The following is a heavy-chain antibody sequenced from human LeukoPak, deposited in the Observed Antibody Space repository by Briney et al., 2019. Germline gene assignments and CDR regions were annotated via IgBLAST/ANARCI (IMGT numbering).Heavy chain of an antibody. V-gene: IGHV4-61*08. CDR3: ARTQSQSGSYRYYFGY. CDR1: GGSVGSAGYY. D-gene: IGHD1-26*01. J-gene: IGHJ4*02. Sequence: SETLSLTCTVSGGSVGSAGYYWSWIRQPPGGGLEWIGYIYYIRNTSYNPSLKSRVTMSLDPSKNQFSLKLNSVTAADTAVYYCARTQSQSGSYRYYFGYWGQGTLVTVSS. CDR2: IYYIRNT.